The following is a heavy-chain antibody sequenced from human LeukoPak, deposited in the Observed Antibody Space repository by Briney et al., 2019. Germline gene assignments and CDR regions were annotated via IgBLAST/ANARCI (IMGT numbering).Heavy chain of an antibody. CDR3: ARAIAAAECY. CDR1: GFTFSSYA. V-gene: IGHV3-7*03. D-gene: IGHD6-13*01. J-gene: IGHJ4*02. Sequence: GGSLRLSCAASGFTFSSYAMSWVRQAPGRGLEWVANIRQDGSEKYYVDSVEGRFTISRDNAKNSLYLQMNSLRAEDTAVYYCARAIAAAECYWGQGTLVTVSS. CDR2: IRQDGSEK.